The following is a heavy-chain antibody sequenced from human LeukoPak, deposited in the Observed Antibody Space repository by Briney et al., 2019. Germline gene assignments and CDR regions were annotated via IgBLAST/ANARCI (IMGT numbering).Heavy chain of an antibody. V-gene: IGHV1-69*04. CDR3: ARDLVPLTGYYYGMDV. J-gene: IGHJ6*02. CDR2: IIPILGIA. Sequence: GASVKVSCKASGGTFSSYAISWVRQAPGQGLEWMGRIIPILGIANYAQKFQGRVTNTADKSTSTAYMELSSLRSEDTAVYYCARDLVPLTGYYYGMDVWGQGTTVTVSS. CDR1: GGTFSSYA. D-gene: IGHD3-10*01.